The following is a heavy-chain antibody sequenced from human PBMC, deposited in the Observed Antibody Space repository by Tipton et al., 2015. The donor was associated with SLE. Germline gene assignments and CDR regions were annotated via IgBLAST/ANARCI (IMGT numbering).Heavy chain of an antibody. Sequence: TLSLTCTVSGGSMSGYHWSWVRRPPGKGLEWIGYVYYSGSTNYNPSLKSRVTISIDTSKNQFSLKLSSVTAADTAMYYCARLGRTYYYGSGSSGGYYGMDVWGQGTTVTVSS. CDR3: ARLGRTYYYGSGSSGGYYGMDV. D-gene: IGHD3-10*01. CDR2: VYYSGST. J-gene: IGHJ6*01. CDR1: GGSMSGYH. V-gene: IGHV4-59*08.